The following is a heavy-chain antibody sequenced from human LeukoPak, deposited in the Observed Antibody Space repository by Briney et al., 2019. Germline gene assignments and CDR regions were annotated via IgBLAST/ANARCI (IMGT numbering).Heavy chain of an antibody. CDR3: ARGGGWYWFDP. J-gene: IGHJ5*02. V-gene: IGHV1-69*04. Sequence: SVKVSCKASGGTFSSYAISWVRQAPGQGLEWMGRIIPILGIANYAQKFQGRVTITADKSTSTAYMELSSLRSEDTAVYYCARGGGWYWFDPWGQGTLVTVSS. CDR1: GGTFSSYA. D-gene: IGHD6-19*01. CDR2: IIPILGIA.